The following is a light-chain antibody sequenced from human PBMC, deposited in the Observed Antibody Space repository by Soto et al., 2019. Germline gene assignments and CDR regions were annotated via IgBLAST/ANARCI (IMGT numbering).Light chain of an antibody. V-gene: IGKV3-15*01. CDR1: QSVSSD. CDR2: GAS. CDR3: KRYNTRTLS. J-gene: IGKJ4*01. Sequence: EIVMTQSPATLSVSPGERATLSCRASQSVSSDLAWYQHKPGQAPSLLIHGASSRAPWQPARFSGSASGTDFSLTIRTLPFESFGVYYCKRYNTRTLSFGGG.